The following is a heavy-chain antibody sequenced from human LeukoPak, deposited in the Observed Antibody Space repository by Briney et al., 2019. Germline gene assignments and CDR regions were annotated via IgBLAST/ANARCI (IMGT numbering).Heavy chain of an antibody. CDR1: GFTFSSYW. V-gene: IGHV3-30-3*01. D-gene: IGHD3-10*01. J-gene: IGHJ6*02. CDR3: ARAMVRGVNNYYYGMDV. CDR2: ISYDGSNK. Sequence: GGSLRLSCAASGFTFSSYWMSWVRQAPGKGLEWVAVISYDGSNKYYADSVKGRFTISRDNSKNTLYLQMNSLRAEDTAVYYCARAMVRGVNNYYYGMDVWGQGTTVTVSS.